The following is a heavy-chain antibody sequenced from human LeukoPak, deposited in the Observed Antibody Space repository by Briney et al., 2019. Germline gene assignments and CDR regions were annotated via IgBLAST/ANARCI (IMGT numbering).Heavy chain of an antibody. CDR2: IYYSGST. CDR1: GGSISSYY. J-gene: IGHJ5*02. CDR3: ARSPFSSLFDP. V-gene: IGHV4-59*01. Sequence: PSETLSLTCTVSGGSISSYYWSWIRQPPGKGLEWIGYIYYSGSTNYNPSLKSRVTISVDTSKNQFSLKLSSVTAADTAVYYCARSPFSSLFDPWGQGTLVTVSS.